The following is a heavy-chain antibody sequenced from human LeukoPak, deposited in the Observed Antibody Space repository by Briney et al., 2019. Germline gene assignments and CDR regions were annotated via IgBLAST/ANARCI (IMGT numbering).Heavy chain of an antibody. D-gene: IGHD6-19*01. V-gene: IGHV4-59*08. CDR3: ARHAVYAGSGWAFDF. J-gene: IGHJ4*02. CDR2: VYYTGSGST. Sequence: SETLSLTCTVSGGSISPYYWSWIRQPPGKGLEWIGYVYYTGSGSTSHNPSFKSRVTISVDTSKNQLSLNLNSVTAADTAVYYCARHAVYAGSGWAFDFWGQGTLVTVFS. CDR1: GGSISPYY.